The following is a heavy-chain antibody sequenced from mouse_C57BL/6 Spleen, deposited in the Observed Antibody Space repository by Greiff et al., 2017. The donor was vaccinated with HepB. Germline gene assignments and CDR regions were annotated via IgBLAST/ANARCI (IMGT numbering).Heavy chain of an antibody. Sequence: VQLKESGGGLVKPGGSLKLSCAASGFTFSDYGMHWVRQAPEKGLEWVAYISSGSSTIYYADTVKGRFTISRDNAKNTLFLQMTSLRSEDTAMYYCARPSTTVVVDYAMDYWGQGTSVTVSS. D-gene: IGHD1-1*01. V-gene: IGHV5-17*01. CDR1: GFTFSDYG. CDR2: ISSGSSTI. J-gene: IGHJ4*01. CDR3: ARPSTTVVVDYAMDY.